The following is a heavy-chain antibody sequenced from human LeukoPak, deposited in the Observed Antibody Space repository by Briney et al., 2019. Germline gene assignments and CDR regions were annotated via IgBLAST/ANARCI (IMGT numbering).Heavy chain of an antibody. CDR2: INPSGGST. CDR1: GYTFTSYY. V-gene: IGHV1-46*01. Sequence: ASVKVSCKASGYTFTSYYMHWVRQAPGQGLEWMGIINPSGGSTSYAQKFQGRVTMTRDMSTSTVYMELSSLRSEDTAVYYCARGPRITIFGVVISGDYYYYYYMDVWGKGTTVTVSS. J-gene: IGHJ6*03. CDR3: ARGPRITIFGVVISGDYYYYYYMDV. D-gene: IGHD3-3*01.